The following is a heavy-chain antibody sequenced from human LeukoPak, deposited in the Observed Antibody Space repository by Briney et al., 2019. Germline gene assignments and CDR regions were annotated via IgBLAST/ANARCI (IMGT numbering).Heavy chain of an antibody. Sequence: GGSLRLSCAASGFTFSSYSMNWVRQAPGKGLEWVSSISSSSSYIYYADSVKGRFTISRDNSENTLYLQMNSLRVEDTAVYYCAKDPSEIVATSYWGQGTLVTVSS. CDR3: AKDPSEIVATSY. CDR1: GFTFSSYS. D-gene: IGHD5-12*01. J-gene: IGHJ4*02. CDR2: ISSSSSYI. V-gene: IGHV3-21*04.